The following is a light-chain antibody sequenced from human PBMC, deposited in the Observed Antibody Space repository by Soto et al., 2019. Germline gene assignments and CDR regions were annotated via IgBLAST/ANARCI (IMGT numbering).Light chain of an antibody. CDR1: QGIRND. J-gene: IGKJ1*01. V-gene: IGKV1-6*01. CDR2: AAS. Sequence: AIQMTQSPSSLSASVGERVTITCRASQGIRNDLGWYQQKPGKAPKLLINAASSLQSGVPSRFSGSGSGTDFTLTIISLQHKDFESYYGLQDYNYPRTFGEVTKVDIK. CDR3: LQDYNYPRT.